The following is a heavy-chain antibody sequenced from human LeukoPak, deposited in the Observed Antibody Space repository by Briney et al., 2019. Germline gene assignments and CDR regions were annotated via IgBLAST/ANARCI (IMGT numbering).Heavy chain of an antibody. V-gene: IGHV1-69*04. CDR1: GGTFSSYA. D-gene: IGHD3-10*01. CDR2: IIPIFGIA. Sequence: SVKVSCKASGGTFSSYAIRWVRQAPGQGLEWMGRIIPIFGIANYAQKFQGRVTITADKSTSTAYMELSSLRSEDTAVYYCARSETELYYFDYWGQGTLVTVSS. CDR3: ARSETELYYFDY. J-gene: IGHJ4*02.